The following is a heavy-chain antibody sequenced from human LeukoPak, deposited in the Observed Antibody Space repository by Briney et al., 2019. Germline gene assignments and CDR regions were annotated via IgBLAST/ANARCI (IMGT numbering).Heavy chain of an antibody. CDR1: GYSISSGYY. CDR2: IYHSGST. CDR3: AVLAARGVDY. Sequence: SETLSLTCTVSGYSISSGYYWGWIRQPPGKGLEWIGSIYHSGSTYYNPSLKSRVTISVDTSKNQFSLKLSSVTAADTAVYYCAVLAARGVDYWGQGTLVTVSS. D-gene: IGHD6-6*01. V-gene: IGHV4-38-2*02. J-gene: IGHJ4*02.